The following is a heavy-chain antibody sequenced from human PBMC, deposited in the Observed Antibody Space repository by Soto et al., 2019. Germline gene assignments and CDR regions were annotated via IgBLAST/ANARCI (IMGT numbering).Heavy chain of an antibody. V-gene: IGHV1-69*01. D-gene: IGHD6-13*01. J-gene: IGHJ4*02. CDR2: IIPLFGTL. CDR3: ATTPFNMASAGSYYFDS. Sequence: QVELVQSGAEVKKPGSSVKVSCQASEDTFRNYAISWVRQAPGHGLQWMGGIIPLFGTLHNAREFQDRVTITADQSTGTASMDLRSLTYDDTAVYFCATTPFNMASAGSYYFDSWGQGILVTVSS. CDR1: EDTFRNYA.